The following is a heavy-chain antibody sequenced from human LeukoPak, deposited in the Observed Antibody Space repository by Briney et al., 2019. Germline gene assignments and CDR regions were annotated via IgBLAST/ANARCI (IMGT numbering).Heavy chain of an antibody. Sequence: PGGALRLSCAASGFTFSSYGMHWVRQAPGKGLEWVAFIRYDGSNKYYADSVKGRFTISRDNSKNTLYLQMNSLRAEDTAVYYCAKTYGDYAFSYYTDVWGKGTTVTVSS. D-gene: IGHD4-17*01. CDR1: GFTFSSYG. J-gene: IGHJ6*03. CDR3: AKTYGDYAFSYYTDV. V-gene: IGHV3-30*02. CDR2: IRYDGSNK.